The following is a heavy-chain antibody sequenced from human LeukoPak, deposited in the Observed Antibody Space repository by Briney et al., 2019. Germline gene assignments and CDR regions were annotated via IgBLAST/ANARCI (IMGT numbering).Heavy chain of an antibody. Sequence: SQTQSLTCTVSGGSISSGSYYWSWIRQPAGKGLEWIGRIYTSGSTNYNPSLKSRVTISVDTSKNQFSLKLSSVTASDTAVYYCARDRRGSPDYWGQGTLITVSS. CDR1: GGSISSGSYY. V-gene: IGHV4-61*02. J-gene: IGHJ4*02. CDR2: IYTSGST. D-gene: IGHD1-26*01. CDR3: ARDRRGSPDY.